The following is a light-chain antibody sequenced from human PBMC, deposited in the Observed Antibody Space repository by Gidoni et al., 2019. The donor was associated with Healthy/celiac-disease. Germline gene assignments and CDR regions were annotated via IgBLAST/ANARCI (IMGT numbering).Light chain of an antibody. CDR2: KDS. J-gene: IGLJ3*02. Sequence: SSDLTQPPSVSVSPGQTARITCPGDALPKQYAYWYQQKPGQAPVLVIYKDSERPSGIPERFSCSSSGTTVTLTISGVQEEDEADYYCQSADSSGTGVFGGGTKLTVL. CDR1: ALPKQY. V-gene: IGLV3-25*03. CDR3: QSADSSGTGV.